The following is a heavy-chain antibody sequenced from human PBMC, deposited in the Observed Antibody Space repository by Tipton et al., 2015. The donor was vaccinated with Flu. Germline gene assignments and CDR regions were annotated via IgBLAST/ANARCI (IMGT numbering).Heavy chain of an antibody. V-gene: IGHV4-4*07. CDR2: IYPSGNT. J-gene: IGHJ4*02. CDR3: ARDYLLGDLSFFDN. D-gene: IGHD3-16*02. CDR1: GGSLSSYF. Sequence: TLSLTCTVSGGSLSSYFWSWIRQPAGKGLEWIGRIYPSGNTNYNASLKSRVTMSVDTSKNQFSLKLSSVTVADTAVYYCARDYLLGDLSFFDNWGQGTLVTVSS.